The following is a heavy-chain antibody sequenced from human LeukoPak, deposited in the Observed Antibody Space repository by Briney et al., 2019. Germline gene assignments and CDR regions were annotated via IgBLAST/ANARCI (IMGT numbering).Heavy chain of an antibody. V-gene: IGHV3-30-3*01. Sequence: GGSLRLSCAASGFTFSNYAMHWVRQAPGKGLEWVAIISYDGNDKYYTDSVKGRFTISRDKSKDTLYLQMNSLRAEDTAVYYCARDRDTAMGLWGQGTLVTVSS. J-gene: IGHJ4*02. D-gene: IGHD5-18*01. CDR1: GFTFSNYA. CDR2: ISYDGNDK. CDR3: ARDRDTAMGL.